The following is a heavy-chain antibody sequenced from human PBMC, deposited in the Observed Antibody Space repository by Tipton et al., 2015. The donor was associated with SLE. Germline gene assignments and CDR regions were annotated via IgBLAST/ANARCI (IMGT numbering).Heavy chain of an antibody. D-gene: IGHD3-16*01. CDR2: IFYTGST. CDR3: ARDSLNWGSYYHGIDV. CDR1: VASINSSSYY. V-gene: IGHV4-39*07. Sequence: TLSLTCTVSVASINSSSYYWAWIRQPPGKGLEWIGHIFYTGSTRYNPSLKSRVTILVDTSKNQFSLRLGSVTAADTAVYYCARDSLNWGSYYHGIDVWGQGTTVTVSS. J-gene: IGHJ6*02.